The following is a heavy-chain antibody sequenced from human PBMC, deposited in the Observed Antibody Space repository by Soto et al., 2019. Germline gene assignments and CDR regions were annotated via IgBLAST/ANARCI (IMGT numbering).Heavy chain of an antibody. D-gene: IGHD3-10*01. CDR3: ARVGGYYGSGANYYYGMDV. Sequence: PSETLSLTCAVYGGSFSGYYWSWIRQPPGKGLEWIGEINHSGSTNYNPSLKSRVTISVDTSKNQFSLKLSSVTAADTAVYYCARVGGYYGSGANYYYGMDVWGQGTTVTASS. V-gene: IGHV4-34*01. CDR2: INHSGST. J-gene: IGHJ6*02. CDR1: GGSFSGYY.